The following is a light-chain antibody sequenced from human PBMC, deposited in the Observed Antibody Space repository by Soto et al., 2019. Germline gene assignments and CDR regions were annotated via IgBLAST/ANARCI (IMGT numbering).Light chain of an antibody. Sequence: QSALTQPASVSGSPGQSITISCTRTSSDVGGYNLVSWYQQHPGKAPKLMIYEGSKRPSGVSNRFSGSKSGNTASLTISGLQAEDEADYYCCSYAGSSTFDVVFGGGTKLTVL. V-gene: IGLV2-23*03. J-gene: IGLJ2*01. CDR3: CSYAGSSTFDVV. CDR1: SSDVGGYNL. CDR2: EGS.